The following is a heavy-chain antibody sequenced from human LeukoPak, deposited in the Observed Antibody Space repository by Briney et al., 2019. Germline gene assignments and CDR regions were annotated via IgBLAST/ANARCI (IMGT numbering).Heavy chain of an antibody. D-gene: IGHD3-9*01. Sequence: GGSLRLSCAASGFTFSNYAMSWVRQVPGKGLEWVSAISGGSSAIYYADYVKGRFTISRDNAKNSLYLQMNSLRAEDTTVYYCARDRLVIDFWGQGTLVTVSS. V-gene: IGHV3-23*01. CDR2: ISGGSSAI. J-gene: IGHJ4*02. CDR3: ARDRLVIDF. CDR1: GFTFSNYA.